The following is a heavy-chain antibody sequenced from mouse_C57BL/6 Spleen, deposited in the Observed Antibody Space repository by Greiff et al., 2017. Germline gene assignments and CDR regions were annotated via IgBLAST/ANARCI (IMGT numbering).Heavy chain of an antibody. V-gene: IGHV1-64*01. CDR2: IHPNSGST. Sequence: VQLQQSGAELVKPGASVKLSCKASGYTFTSYWMHWVKQRPGQGLEWIGMIHPNSGSTNYNEKFKSKATLTVDKSSSTAYMQLSSLTSEDSAVYYCVKGVTTYYFDYWGQGTTLTVSS. J-gene: IGHJ2*01. CDR1: GYTFTSYW. CDR3: VKGVTTYYFDY. D-gene: IGHD2-2*01.